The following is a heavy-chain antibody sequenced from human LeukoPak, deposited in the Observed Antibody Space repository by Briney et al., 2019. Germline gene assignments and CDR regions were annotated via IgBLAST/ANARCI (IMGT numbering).Heavy chain of an antibody. CDR1: GFTFSSYS. CDR2: ISSTSSHI. Sequence: PGGSLRLSCAASGFTFSSYSMNWVRQVPGKGLEWLSSISSTSSHIYYADSVKGQFTISRDNAKNSLYLQMNSLRAEDTAVYYCARGGITRVMSSWGQGTLVTVSS. CDR3: ARGGITRVMSS. D-gene: IGHD2-21*01. V-gene: IGHV3-21*06. J-gene: IGHJ4*02.